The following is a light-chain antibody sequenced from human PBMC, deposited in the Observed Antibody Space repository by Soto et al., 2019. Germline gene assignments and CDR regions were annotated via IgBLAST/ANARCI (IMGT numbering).Light chain of an antibody. V-gene: IGLV2-14*01. Sequence: QSVLTQPASVSGSPGQSITISCTGTSSDVGGYNYVSWYQQHPGKVHKLMIYDVSNRPSGVSNRFSGSKSGNTASLTISGLQGEDEADYYCSSYTSSSTYVFGTGTKVTVL. J-gene: IGLJ1*01. CDR2: DVS. CDR1: SSDVGGYNY. CDR3: SSYTSSSTYV.